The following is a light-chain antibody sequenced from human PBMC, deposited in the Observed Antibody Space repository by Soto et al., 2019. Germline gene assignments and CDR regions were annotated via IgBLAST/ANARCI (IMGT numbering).Light chain of an antibody. CDR3: QQYGSSPST. CDR2: GAS. J-gene: IGKJ5*01. Sequence: PGERATLSCRASQSVSSSYLAWYQQKPGQAPRRLIYGASSRATGIPDRFSGXXXGXXXXLTXIRXEPEDFAVYYCQQYGSSPSTFGQGTRLEIK. CDR1: QSVSSSY. V-gene: IGKV3-20*01.